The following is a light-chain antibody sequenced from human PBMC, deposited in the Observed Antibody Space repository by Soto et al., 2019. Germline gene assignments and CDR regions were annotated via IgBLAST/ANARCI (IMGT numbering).Light chain of an antibody. Sequence: QAVVTQEPSLTVSPGGTATPPFGPSTGAVTSGHYPYWFQQKPGQAPRTLIYDTNNKQSWTPARFSGSLLGGKAALTLSGAQPEDEAEYYCLLSYSGARAGVFGGGTKLTVL. CDR3: LLSYSGARAGV. CDR2: DTN. V-gene: IGLV7-46*01. CDR1: TGAVTSGHY. J-gene: IGLJ3*02.